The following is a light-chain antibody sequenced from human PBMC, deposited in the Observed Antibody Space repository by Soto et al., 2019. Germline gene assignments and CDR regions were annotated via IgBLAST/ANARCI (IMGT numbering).Light chain of an antibody. J-gene: IGKJ1*01. CDR3: QQYKGYSSWT. CDR1: QSISRW. CDR2: DAS. Sequence: DIQMTQSPSTLSASVGDRVTITCRASQSISRWLAWYQQKPGKAPKVLIFDASILVSGVPSGFSVSGSGTEFTLTISSLQPDEFATYYCQQYKGYSSWTFVQGTKVEIK. V-gene: IGKV1-5*01.